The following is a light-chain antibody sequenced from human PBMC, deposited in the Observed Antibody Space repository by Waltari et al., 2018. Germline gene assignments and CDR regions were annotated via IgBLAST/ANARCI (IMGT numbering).Light chain of an antibody. V-gene: IGLV8-61*01. CDR3: VLYMGSGIRV. CDR1: SGSVSTSYY. Sequence: QTVVTQEPSFSVSPGGTVPLTCALTSGSVSTSYYPSWYQQTPGQAPRTLIYSTNTRSSGVPDRFSGSILGNKAALTITGAQADDESDYYCVLYMGSGIRVFGGGTKLTVL. J-gene: IGLJ3*02. CDR2: STN.